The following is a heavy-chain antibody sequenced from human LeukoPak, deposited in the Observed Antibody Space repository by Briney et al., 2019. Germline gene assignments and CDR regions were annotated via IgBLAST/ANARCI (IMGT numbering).Heavy chain of an antibody. CDR3: AKGYSYGSYWYFDL. CDR2: ISYDGSNK. CDR1: GFTFSNYW. V-gene: IGHV3-30*18. D-gene: IGHD5-18*01. J-gene: IGHJ2*01. Sequence: PGGSLRLSCAASGFTFSNYWMHWVRQAPGKGLEWVAVISYDGSNKYYADSVQGRFTISRDNSKNTLYLQMNSLRAEDTAVYYCAKGYSYGSYWYFDLWGRGTLVTVSS.